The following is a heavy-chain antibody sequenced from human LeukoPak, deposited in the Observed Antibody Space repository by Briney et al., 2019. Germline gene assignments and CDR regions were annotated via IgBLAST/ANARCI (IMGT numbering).Heavy chain of an antibody. CDR3: AREALYYDILTGYYIVDY. J-gene: IGHJ4*02. CDR1: GGTFISYA. V-gene: IGHV1-69*13. CDR2: IIPIFGTA. D-gene: IGHD3-9*01. Sequence: SVKVSCKASGGTFISYAISWVRQAPGQGLEWMGGIIPIFGTANYAQKFQGRVTITADESTSTAYMELSSLRSDDTAVYYCAREALYYDILTGYYIVDYWGQGTLVTVSS.